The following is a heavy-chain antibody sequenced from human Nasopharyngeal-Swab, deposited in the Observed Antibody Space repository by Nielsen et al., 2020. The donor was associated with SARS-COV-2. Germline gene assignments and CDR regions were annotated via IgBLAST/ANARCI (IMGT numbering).Heavy chain of an antibody. CDR3: ATWGIGYGENAHATFDS. J-gene: IGHJ4*02. CDR1: GYTLTELS. CDR2: FDPEDGER. D-gene: IGHD4-17*01. Sequence: ASVKVSCKVSGYTLTELSMHWVRQAPGKGLEWMGGFDPEDGERIYAQKFQGRVTMTEDTSTDTAYMELSSLRSEDTAVYYCATWGIGYGENAHATFDSWGQGTQVTVSS. V-gene: IGHV1-24*01.